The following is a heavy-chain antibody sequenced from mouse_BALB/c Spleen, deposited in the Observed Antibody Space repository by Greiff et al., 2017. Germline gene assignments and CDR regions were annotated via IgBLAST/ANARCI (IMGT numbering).Heavy chain of an antibody. V-gene: IGHV1-80*01. CDR3: ARGGFSAMDY. CDR1: GYAFSSYW. Sequence: QVQLQQSGAELVRPGSSVKISCKASGYAFSSYWMNWVKQRPGQGLEWIGQIYPGDGDTNYNGKFKGKATLTADKSSSTAYMQLSSLTSEDSAVYFCARGGFSAMDYWGQGTSGTVSS. J-gene: IGHJ4*01. CDR2: IYPGDGDT.